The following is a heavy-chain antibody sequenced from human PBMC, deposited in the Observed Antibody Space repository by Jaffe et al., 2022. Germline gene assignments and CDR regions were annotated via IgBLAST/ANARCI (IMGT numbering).Heavy chain of an antibody. CDR2: IVVGSGNT. CDR1: GFTFTSSA. D-gene: IGHD3-16*02. V-gene: IGHV1-58*01. Sequence: QMQLVQSGPEVKKPGTSVKVSCKASGFTFTSSAVQWVRQARGQRLEWIGWIVVGSGNTNYAQKFQERVTITRDMSTSTAYMELSSLRSEDTAVYYCAAGPIGRYLGELSDLNNFDYWGQGTLVTVSS. CDR3: AAGPIGRYLGELSDLNNFDY. J-gene: IGHJ4*02.